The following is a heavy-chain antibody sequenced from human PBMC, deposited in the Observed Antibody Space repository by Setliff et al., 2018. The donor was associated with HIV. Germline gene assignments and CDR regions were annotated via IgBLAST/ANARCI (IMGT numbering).Heavy chain of an antibody. CDR2: IYPGDSDT. D-gene: IGHD3-3*01. V-gene: IGHV5-51*01. J-gene: IGHJ3*02. CDR3: ARLSQRIRIFGVINRGEEFDI. CDR1: GYYFPNSW. Sequence: PGESLKISCQGFGYYFPNSWIVWVRQMPGKGLEWMGVIYPGDSDTMYSPVFEGQVTISADNSNTTAYLQWSSLKASDTAMYFCARLSQRIRIFGVINRGEEFDIWGQGTMVTVSS.